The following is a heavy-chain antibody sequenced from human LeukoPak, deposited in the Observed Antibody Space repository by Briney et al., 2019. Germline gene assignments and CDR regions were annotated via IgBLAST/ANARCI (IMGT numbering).Heavy chain of an antibody. V-gene: IGHV1-69*05. CDR2: IIPIFGTA. D-gene: IGHD3-9*01. CDR1: GGTFSSYA. Sequence: ASVKVSCKASGGTFSSYAISWVRQAPGQGLEWMGGIIPIFGTANYAQKFQGRVTITTDESTSTAYMELSSLRSEDTAVYYCARDLGYYDILTGYYPLDYWGQGTLVTVSS. CDR3: ARDLGYYDILTGYYPLDY. J-gene: IGHJ4*02.